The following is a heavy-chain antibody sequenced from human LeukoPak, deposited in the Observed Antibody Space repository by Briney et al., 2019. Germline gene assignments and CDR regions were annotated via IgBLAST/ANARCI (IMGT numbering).Heavy chain of an antibody. D-gene: IGHD5-18*01. Sequence: PGGSLRLSCAASGFTFDDYTMHWVRHAPGKGLEWVSLISWDGGSTYYADSVKGRFTISRDNSKNSLYLQMNSLRTEDTALYYCAKAVGYREHYYYYMDVWGKGTTVTVSS. CDR3: AKAVGYREHYYYYMDV. CDR2: ISWDGGST. J-gene: IGHJ6*03. CDR1: GFTFDDYT. V-gene: IGHV3-43*01.